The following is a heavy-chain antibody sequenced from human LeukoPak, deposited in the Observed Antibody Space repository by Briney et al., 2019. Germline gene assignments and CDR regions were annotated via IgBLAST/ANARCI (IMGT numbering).Heavy chain of an antibody. CDR1: GFIFSNYV. V-gene: IGHV3-23*01. CDR2: ISGSGGST. CDR3: AKPYSGTILTGWFDP. Sequence: GGSLRLSCAASGFIFSNYVITWVRQAPGKGLEWVSIISGSGGSTSYADSVKGRFTISRDNSKNTLYLQMNSLRAEDTALYYCAKPYSGTILTGWFDPWGQGTLVTVFS. J-gene: IGHJ5*02. D-gene: IGHD3-9*01.